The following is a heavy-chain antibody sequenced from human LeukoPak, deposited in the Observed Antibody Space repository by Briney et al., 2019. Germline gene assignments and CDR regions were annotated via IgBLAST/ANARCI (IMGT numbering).Heavy chain of an antibody. J-gene: IGHJ5*02. V-gene: IGHV1-8*01. CDR1: GYTFTSYD. CDR2: MNPNSGNT. Sequence: ASVKVSCKASGYTFTSYDIHWVRQATGQGLGWMGWMNPNSGNTGYAQKFQGRVTMTRNTSISTAYMELSSLRSEDTAVYYCARVAAAGNGWFDPWGQGTLVTVSS. D-gene: IGHD6-13*01. CDR3: ARVAAAGNGWFDP.